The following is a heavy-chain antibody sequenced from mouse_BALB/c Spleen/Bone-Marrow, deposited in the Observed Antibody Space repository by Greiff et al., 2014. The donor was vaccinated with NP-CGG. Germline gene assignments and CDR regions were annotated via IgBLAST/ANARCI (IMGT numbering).Heavy chain of an antibody. V-gene: IGHV14-3*02. CDR1: GFNIKDTY. CDR2: IDPANGNT. CDR3: ARYSYGSRGYYFDY. D-gene: IGHD1-1*01. J-gene: IGHJ2*01. Sequence: DVKLQESGAELVKPGASVKLSCTASGFNIKDTYMHWVKQRPEQGLEWIGRIDPANGNTKYDPKFQGKATITADTSSNTAYLQLSSLTSEDTAVYYCARYSYGSRGYYFDYRGQGTTLTVSS.